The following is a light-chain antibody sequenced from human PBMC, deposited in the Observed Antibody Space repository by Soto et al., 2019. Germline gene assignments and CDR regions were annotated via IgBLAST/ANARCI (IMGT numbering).Light chain of an antibody. CDR2: TAS. J-gene: IGKJ4*01. CDR3: QQLYSYPLT. Sequence: DIQLTQSPSFLSASVGDRFTVTCRSSQGISSYLAWYQQKPGKAPKLLIYTASTLQSGVPSRFSGSGSGTEFTLTITSLQPEDFAAYYCQQLYSYPLTFGGGTKVDI. V-gene: IGKV1-9*01. CDR1: QGISSY.